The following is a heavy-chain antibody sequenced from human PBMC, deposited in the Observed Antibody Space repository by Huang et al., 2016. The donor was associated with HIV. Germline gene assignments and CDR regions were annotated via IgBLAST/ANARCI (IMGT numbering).Heavy chain of an antibody. CDR3: AMSLRYQYDSRSYWGRYFDY. Sequence: QVQLEQSGPAVRKPGSSVKVSCQASGGSFSDQIISWVRQAPGQRFERMGGSIPRFRAPAYAQEFKGRVTMTADESTATIYMELNSLTSEDTAVYYCAMSLRYQYDSRSYWGRYFDYWGQGTLVTVSS. CDR1: GGSFSDQI. D-gene: IGHD3-16*01. J-gene: IGHJ4*02. CDR2: SIPRFRAP. V-gene: IGHV1-69*01.